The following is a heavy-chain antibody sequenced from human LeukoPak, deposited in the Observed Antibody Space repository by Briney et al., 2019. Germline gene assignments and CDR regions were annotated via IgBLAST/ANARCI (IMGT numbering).Heavy chain of an antibody. Sequence: GGSLRLSCAASGFTFSNYGMSWVRQAPGKGLEWVSGLSASGGSTYYADSVKGRFTISRDNSKNTLYLQMNSLRAEDTAVYYCAKDYSSTWYTILDYWGQGTLVTVSS. V-gene: IGHV3-23*01. CDR3: AKDYSSTWYTILDY. D-gene: IGHD6-13*01. CDR1: GFTFSNYG. CDR2: LSASGGST. J-gene: IGHJ4*02.